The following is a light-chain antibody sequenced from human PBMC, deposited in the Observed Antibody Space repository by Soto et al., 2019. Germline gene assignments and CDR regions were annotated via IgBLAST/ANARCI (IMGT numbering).Light chain of an antibody. CDR3: QQYNSWPLT. J-gene: IGKJ4*01. CDR2: GAS. Sequence: EIVMTQSPATLSASPGERATLSCRASQSVSSNLAWYRQKPGQAPRLLIYGASTRATGIPANFSGSGSGTEFTLTISSLQSEHFAVYYCQQYNSWPLTFGGGTRVEIK. V-gene: IGKV3-15*01. CDR1: QSVSSN.